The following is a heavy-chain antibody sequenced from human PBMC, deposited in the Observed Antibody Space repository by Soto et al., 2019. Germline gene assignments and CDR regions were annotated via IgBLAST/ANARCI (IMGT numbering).Heavy chain of an antibody. V-gene: IGHV3-74*01. CDR2: ISNDGSST. J-gene: IGHJ3*02. D-gene: IGHD3-22*01. CDR3: ARDTYYYDSRDHFSADAFDI. CDR1: GFTSSRYW. Sequence: EVQLVESGGGLVQPGGSLRLSCAASGFTSSRYWIHWVRQAPGKGLVWVSRISNDGSSTNYADSVKGRFTISRDNAKNTVYLQMNSLRAEDTALYYCARDTYYYDSRDHFSADAFDIWGQGTMVTASS.